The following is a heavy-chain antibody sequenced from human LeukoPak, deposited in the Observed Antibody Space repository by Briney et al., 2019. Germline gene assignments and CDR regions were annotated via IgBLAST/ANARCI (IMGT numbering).Heavy chain of an antibody. CDR3: ARDYDDYGDYEIDY. CDR1: GYTFTSYD. D-gene: IGHD4-17*01. J-gene: IGHJ4*02. CDR2: INAGNGNT. V-gene: IGHV1-3*01. Sequence: ASVKVSCKASGYTFTSYDINWVRQAPGQRLEWMGWINAGNGNTKYSQKFQGRVTITRDTSASTAYMGLSSLRSEDTAVYYCARDYDDYGDYEIDYWGQGTLVTVSS.